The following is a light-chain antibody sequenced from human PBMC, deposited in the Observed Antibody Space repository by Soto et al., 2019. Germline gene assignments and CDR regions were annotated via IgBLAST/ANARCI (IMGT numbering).Light chain of an antibody. Sequence: DIPMTQSPSTLSASVGDRVTITCRASQSLSNWLAWYQQKPGKAPKLLIYDASTLESGVPSRFSGSGSGTEFTLTISSLQADDAATSYCQQYNSYLPWTLRQGTKVDIK. CDR3: QQYNSYLPWT. CDR1: QSLSNW. J-gene: IGKJ1*01. V-gene: IGKV1-5*01. CDR2: DAS.